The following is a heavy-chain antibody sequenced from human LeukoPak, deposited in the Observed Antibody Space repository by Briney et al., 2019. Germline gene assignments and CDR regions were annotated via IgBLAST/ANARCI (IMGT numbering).Heavy chain of an antibody. CDR1: GFTFSSYA. V-gene: IGHV3-23*01. J-gene: IGHJ6*02. CDR2: ISGSGGNT. CDR3: AKELETTVTTFDYYYGMDV. Sequence: QTGGSLRLSCAASGFTFSSYAMTWVRQAPGKGLEWVSSISGSGGNTYCADSVKGRFTISRDNSKNTLYLQMNSLRAEDTAVYYCAKELETTVTTFDYYYGMDVWGQGTTVTVSS. D-gene: IGHD4-17*01.